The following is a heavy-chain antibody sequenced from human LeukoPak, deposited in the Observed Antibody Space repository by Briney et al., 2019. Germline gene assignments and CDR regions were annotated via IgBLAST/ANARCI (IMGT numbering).Heavy chain of an antibody. Sequence: ASVKVSCKASGYTFTSYDINWVRQATGQGLEWMGWMNPNSGNTGYAQKFQGRVTMTRNTSISTAYMELSSLRSEDTAVYYCARDIYDILTGYSWFDPWGQGTLVTVSS. J-gene: IGHJ5*02. CDR1: GYTFTSYD. V-gene: IGHV1-8*01. CDR2: MNPNSGNT. CDR3: ARDIYDILTGYSWFDP. D-gene: IGHD3-9*01.